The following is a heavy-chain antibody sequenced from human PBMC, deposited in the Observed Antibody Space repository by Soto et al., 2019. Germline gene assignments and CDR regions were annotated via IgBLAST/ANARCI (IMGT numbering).Heavy chain of an antibody. CDR2: ISAYNGNT. V-gene: IGHV1-18*01. Sequence: GSSEKDCCRGSGYAFTSYGISWVRQAPGQGLEWMGWISAYNGNTNYAQKLQGRVTMTTDTSTSTAYMELRSLRSDDTAVYYCAGVDIVVVVAADWSHGTL. CDR3: AGVDIVVVVAAD. J-gene: IGHJ4*01. CDR1: GYAFTSYG. D-gene: IGHD2-15*01.